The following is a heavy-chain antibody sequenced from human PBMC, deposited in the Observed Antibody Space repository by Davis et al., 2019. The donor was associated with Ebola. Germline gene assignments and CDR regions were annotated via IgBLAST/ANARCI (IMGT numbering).Heavy chain of an antibody. CDR1: GFSVSGKY. CDR3: AKDTANIWFDI. CDR2: FYTDERT. D-gene: IGHD2-21*02. Sequence: GESLKISCEVSGFSVSGKYMSWVRQAPGKGPEWVAVFYTDERTYYADSVKGRFTISRDNSRNTLYLQMNGLRVEDTAIYYCAKDTANIWFDIWGQGTMVTVSS. V-gene: IGHV3-53*01. J-gene: IGHJ3*02.